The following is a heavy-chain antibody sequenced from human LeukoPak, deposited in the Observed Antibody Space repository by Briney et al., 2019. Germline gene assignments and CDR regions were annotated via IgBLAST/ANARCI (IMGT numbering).Heavy chain of an antibody. CDR2: IYSGGST. V-gene: IGHV3-66*01. CDR1: GFTFDDYA. J-gene: IGHJ3*02. D-gene: IGHD3-16*02. Sequence: GGSLRLSCAASGFTFDDYAMHWVRQAPGKGLEWVSVIYSGGSTYYADSVKGRFTISRDNSKNTLYLQMNSLRAEDTAVYYCAGASGDYIWGSYRVGAFDIWGQGAMVTVSS. CDR3: AGASGDYIWGSYRVGAFDI.